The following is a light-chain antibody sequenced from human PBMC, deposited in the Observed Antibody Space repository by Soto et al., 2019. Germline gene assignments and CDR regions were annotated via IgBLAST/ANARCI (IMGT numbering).Light chain of an antibody. CDR1: SGHSSYA. V-gene: IGLV4-69*01. Sequence: QAVVTQSPSASASLGASVKLTCTLSSGHSSYAIAWHQQQPEKGPRYLMKLNSDGSHSKGDGIPDRFSGSSSGAERYLTISSLQSDDEADYYCQTWGTGPFVFGTGTKVTVL. CDR3: QTWGTGPFV. CDR2: LNSDGSH. J-gene: IGLJ1*01.